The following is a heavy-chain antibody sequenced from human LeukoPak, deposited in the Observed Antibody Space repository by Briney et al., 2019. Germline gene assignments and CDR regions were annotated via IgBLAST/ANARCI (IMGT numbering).Heavy chain of an antibody. J-gene: IGHJ4*01. CDR3: AREEVATIIDY. D-gene: IGHD5-12*01. CDR2: ISSSSSTI. CDR1: GFTFSSYS. Sequence: GGSLRLSCAASGFTFSSYSMNWVRQAPGKGLEWVSYISSSSSTIYYADSVKGRFTISRDNAKNSLYLQMNSLRAEDTAVYYCAREEVATIIDYWGHGTLVTVSS. V-gene: IGHV3-48*01.